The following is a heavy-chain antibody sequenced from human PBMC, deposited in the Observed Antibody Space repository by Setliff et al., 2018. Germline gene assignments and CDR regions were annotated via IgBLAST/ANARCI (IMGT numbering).Heavy chain of an antibody. D-gene: IGHD4-17*01. V-gene: IGHV3-48*01. J-gene: IGHJ4*02. CDR3: SRDLQGSGDYVVDY. Sequence: GGSLRLSCSASGFTFNTYTMHWARQAPGKGREWVSYIGESGNNIHYADSVKGRFTISRDNAKNSLTLQMNSLRVEDTAVYYCSRDLQGSGDYVVDYWGQGTLVTVSS. CDR1: GFTFNTYT. CDR2: IGESGNNI.